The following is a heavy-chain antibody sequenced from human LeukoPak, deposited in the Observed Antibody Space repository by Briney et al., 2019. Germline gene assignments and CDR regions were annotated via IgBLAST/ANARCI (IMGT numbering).Heavy chain of an antibody. V-gene: IGHV1-18*01. CDR2: ISAYNGNT. D-gene: IGHD3-22*01. CDR3: ARWDYYDSRTFDI. CDR1: GYTFINYG. Sequence: ASVKVSCKASGYTFINYGITWVRQAPGQGLEWMGWISAYNGNTNYAQKLQGRVTMTTDTSSSTAYMVLRSLRSDDTAVYYCARWDYYDSRTFDIWGQGTMVTVSS. J-gene: IGHJ3*02.